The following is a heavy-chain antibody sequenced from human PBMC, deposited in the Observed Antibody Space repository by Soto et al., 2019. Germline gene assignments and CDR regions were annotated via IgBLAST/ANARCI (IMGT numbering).Heavy chain of an antibody. CDR3: ARNGAYGSSISQYSGMDV. J-gene: IGHJ6*02. Sequence: QVQLVQSGAEVKEPGSSVRVSCTASGGTFDNFIMNWVRQTPGQGLEWMGGIVPMLGTPTYAEKFKGRVTISATGSTSTIKMELTSLRSEDTAIYYCARNGAYGSSISQYSGMDVWGQGTPVTVSS. CDR1: GGTFDNFI. D-gene: IGHD3-10*01. V-gene: IGHV1-69*01. CDR2: IVPMLGTP.